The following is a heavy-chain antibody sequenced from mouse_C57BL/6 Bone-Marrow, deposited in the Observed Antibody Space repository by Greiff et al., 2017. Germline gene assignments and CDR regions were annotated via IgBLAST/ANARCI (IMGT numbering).Heavy chain of an antibody. D-gene: IGHD1-1*01. CDR1: GYSITSGYY. CDR2: ISYDGSN. J-gene: IGHJ1*03. CDR3: AREMITTVVAKRYFDV. V-gene: IGHV3-6*01. Sequence: EVKLQESGPGLVKPSQSLSLTCSVTGYSITSGYYWNWIRQLPGNKLEWMGYISYDGSNNYNPYLKNRISITRDTSKNKFFLKLNSVTTEDTATYDCAREMITTVVAKRYFDVWGTGTTVTVSS.